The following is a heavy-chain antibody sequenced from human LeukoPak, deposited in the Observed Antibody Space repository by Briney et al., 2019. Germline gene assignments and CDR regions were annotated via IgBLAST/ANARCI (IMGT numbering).Heavy chain of an antibody. J-gene: IGHJ4*02. V-gene: IGHV3-48*03. Sequence: GGSLRLSCAASGFTFSSYEMNWVRQAPGKGLEWVSYISSSGSTIYYADSVKGRFTISRDNAKNSLYLQMNSLRAEDTAVYYCARPHYDILTGYYPASYFDYWGQGTLVTVSS. CDR2: ISSSGSTI. CDR3: ARPHYDILTGYYPASYFDY. D-gene: IGHD3-9*01. CDR1: GFTFSSYE.